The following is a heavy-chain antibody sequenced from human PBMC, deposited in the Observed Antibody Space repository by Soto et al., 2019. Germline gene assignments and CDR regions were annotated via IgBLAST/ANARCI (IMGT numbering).Heavy chain of an antibody. Sequence: QVQLVESGGGVVQPGRSLRLSCAASGFTFSSYGMHWVRQAPGKGLEWVAVISYDGSNKYYADSVKGRFTISRDNSKNTLYLQMNSLRAEDTAVYYCAKDRGLTVTTVYFQHWGQGTLVTVSS. CDR3: AKDRGLTVTTVYFQH. CDR2: ISYDGSNK. CDR1: GFTFSSYG. D-gene: IGHD4-17*01. V-gene: IGHV3-30*18. J-gene: IGHJ1*01.